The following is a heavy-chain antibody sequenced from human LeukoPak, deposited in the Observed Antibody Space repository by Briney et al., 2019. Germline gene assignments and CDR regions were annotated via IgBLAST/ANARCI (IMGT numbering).Heavy chain of an antibody. CDR3: AKGSNSGSYLFDY. CDR1: GFTFSSYA. V-gene: IGHV3-23*01. Sequence: PGGSLRLVCAASGFTFSSYAMSWVRQAPGKGLEWVSAISGSGGSTYYADSVKGRLTISRDNSKDTLYLQMNSLRAEDTAVYYCAKGSNSGSYLFDYWGQGTLVTVSS. CDR2: ISGSGGST. J-gene: IGHJ4*02. D-gene: IGHD1-26*01.